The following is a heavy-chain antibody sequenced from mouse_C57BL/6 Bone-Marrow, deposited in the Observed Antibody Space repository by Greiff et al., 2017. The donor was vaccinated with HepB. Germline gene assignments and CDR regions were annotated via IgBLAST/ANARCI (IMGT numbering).Heavy chain of an antibody. CDR1: GFTFSSYA. CDR2: ISDGGSYT. CDR3: ARRQLGLYYVDC. J-gene: IGHJ2*01. D-gene: IGHD3-1*01. V-gene: IGHV5-4*03. Sequence: EVKLVESGGGLVKPGGSLKLSCAASGFTFSSYAMSWVRQTPEKRLEWVATISDGGSYTYYPDNVKGRFTISRDNAKNNLYLQMSHLKSEDTAMYYCARRQLGLYYVDCWGQGATLSVSS.